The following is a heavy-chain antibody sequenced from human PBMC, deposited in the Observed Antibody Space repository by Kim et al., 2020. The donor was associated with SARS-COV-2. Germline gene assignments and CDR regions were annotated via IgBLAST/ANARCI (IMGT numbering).Heavy chain of an antibody. Sequence: GGSLRLSCAASGFTFSSYAMSWVRQAPGKGLEWVSAISGSGGSTYYADSVKGRFTISRDNSKNTLYLQMNSLRAEDTAVYYCETTDDAEDIVVVVAATQNYWGQGTLVTVSS. CDR2: ISGSGGST. CDR1: GFTFSSYA. D-gene: IGHD2-15*01. J-gene: IGHJ4*02. CDR3: ETTDDAEDIVVVVAATQNY. V-gene: IGHV3-23*01.